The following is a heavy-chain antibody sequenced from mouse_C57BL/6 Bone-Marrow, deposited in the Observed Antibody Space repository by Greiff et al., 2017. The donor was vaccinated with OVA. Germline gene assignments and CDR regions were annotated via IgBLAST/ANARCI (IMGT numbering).Heavy chain of an antibody. CDR1: GYSITSGYY. CDR2: ISYDGSN. V-gene: IGHV3-6*01. J-gene: IGHJ4*01. CDR3: ARRLRLYAMDY. D-gene: IGHD1-1*01. Sequence: EVKLVESGPGLVKPSQSLSLTCSVTGYSITSGYYWNWIRQFPGNKLEWMGYISYDGSNNYNPSLKNRISITRDTSKNQFFLKLNSVTTEDTATYYCARRLRLYAMDYWGQGTSVTVSS.